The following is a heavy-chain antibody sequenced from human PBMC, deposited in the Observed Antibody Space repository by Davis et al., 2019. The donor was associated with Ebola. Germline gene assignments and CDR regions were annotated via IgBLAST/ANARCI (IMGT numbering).Heavy chain of an antibody. CDR1: GFDFDDYA. D-gene: IGHD5-24*01. CDR3: AKMAARLEGAFDV. V-gene: IGHV3-9*01. J-gene: IGHJ3*01. Sequence: PGGSLRLSCAGSGFDFDDYAMHWVRQAPGKGLEWVSGISWNSGSKDYADSVKGRFTISRDNARNSVHLQMNSLRPEDTALYYCAKMAARLEGAFDVWGQGTKVTVS. CDR2: ISWNSGSK.